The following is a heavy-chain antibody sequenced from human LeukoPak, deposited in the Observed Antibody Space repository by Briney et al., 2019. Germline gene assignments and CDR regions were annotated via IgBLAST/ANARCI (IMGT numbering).Heavy chain of an antibody. CDR2: IYYSGST. V-gene: IGHV4-59*01. CDR1: GGSISSYY. D-gene: IGHD3-10*01. CDR3: ARDHTYYYGSGSLNWFDP. Sequence: PSETLSLTCTVSGGSISSYYWSWIRQPPGKGLEWIGYIYYSGSTNYNPSLKSRVTISVDTSKNQFSLKLSSVTAADTAVYYCARDHTYYYGSGSLNWFDPRGQGTLVTVSS. J-gene: IGHJ5*02.